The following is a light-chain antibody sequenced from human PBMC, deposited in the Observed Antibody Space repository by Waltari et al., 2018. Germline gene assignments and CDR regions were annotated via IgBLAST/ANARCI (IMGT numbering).Light chain of an antibody. V-gene: IGKV1-6*02. J-gene: IGKJ1*01. Sequence: AIQMTQSPSSLSASVGDRVTISCRASQGIGNDLGWYQQKPGTAPKLLIYAASTLQSGVPSRFSGSGSGTDFTLTISSLQPEDYATYFCQQYNGYSSWTFGQGTQVEIK. CDR2: AAS. CDR3: QQYNGYSSWT. CDR1: QGIGND.